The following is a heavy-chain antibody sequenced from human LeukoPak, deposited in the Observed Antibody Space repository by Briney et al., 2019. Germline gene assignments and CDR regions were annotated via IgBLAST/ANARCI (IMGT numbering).Heavy chain of an antibody. CDR3: AKDWGFCTGGTCYSPPIWFDR. D-gene: IGHD2-15*01. CDR1: GFSFSSYG. J-gene: IGHJ5*02. CDR2: IRFDGSDK. Sequence: GGSLRLSCAASGFSFSSYGMHWVRQAPGKGLEWVAFIRFDGSDKHYSDSVKGRFTISRDNSKNILNVQKNSLRAEDTAVYYCAKDWGFCTGGTCYSPPIWFDRWGQGALVTVSS. V-gene: IGHV3-30*02.